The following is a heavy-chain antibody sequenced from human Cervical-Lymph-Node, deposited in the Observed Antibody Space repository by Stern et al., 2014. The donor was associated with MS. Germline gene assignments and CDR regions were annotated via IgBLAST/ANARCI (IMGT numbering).Heavy chain of an antibody. V-gene: IGHV3-30*03. J-gene: IGHJ4*02. Sequence: VQLVESGGAVVQPGRSLRLSCAASGFTFSSYGMDWVRQAPGKGLEWVTVSSYDGHHNYYAASVKGRFTITRDNSKNTLHLQMNSVTPDDTAIYYCTRDYEDTSMLFDHWGQGTLVTVSS. CDR2: SSYDGHHN. D-gene: IGHD2-8*01. CDR3: TRDYEDTSMLFDH. CDR1: GFTFSSYG.